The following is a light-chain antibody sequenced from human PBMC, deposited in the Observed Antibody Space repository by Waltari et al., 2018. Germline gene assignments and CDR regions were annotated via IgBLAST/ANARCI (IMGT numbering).Light chain of an antibody. CDR1: ESLLHGNGYTY. V-gene: IGKV2-28*01. CDR2: LVS. CDR3: MQALQAPYT. Sequence: DIVMTQSPLSLPVTPGEPASISCRSSESLLHGNGYTYLDWYLQKPGQSPQHRIYLVSSRAPGVPERLSGSGSGSDFTLEISRVEAEDVGLYYCMQALQAPYTFGQGTRLDIK. J-gene: IGKJ2*01.